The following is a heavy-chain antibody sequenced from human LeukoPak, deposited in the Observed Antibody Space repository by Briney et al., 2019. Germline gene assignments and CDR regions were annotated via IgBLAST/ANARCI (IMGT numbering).Heavy chain of an antibody. Sequence: GGSLRLSCAASGFTVNSNYMSWVRQAPGKGLEWVSVIYSGGTTFYADSVKGRFTISRDNSKNTLYLQMNSLRAEDTAVYYCARDGYIVVVTAMRGDYFDYWGQGTLVTVSS. CDR1: GFTVNSNY. CDR2: IYSGGTT. D-gene: IGHD2-21*02. CDR3: ARDGYIVVVTAMRGDYFDY. V-gene: IGHV3-53*05. J-gene: IGHJ4*02.